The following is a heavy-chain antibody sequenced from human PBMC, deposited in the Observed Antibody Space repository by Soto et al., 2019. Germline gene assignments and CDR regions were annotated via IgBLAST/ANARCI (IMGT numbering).Heavy chain of an antibody. CDR3: ARDRPGEQHYFDF. J-gene: IGHJ4*02. V-gene: IGHV3-74*01. CDR1: GFIFSSDW. D-gene: IGHD6-6*01. CDR2: INTDGSGT. Sequence: EVQLVESGGGLVQPGGSLRLSCAASGFIFSSDWMHWVRQAPGGGLVWVSLINTDGSGTTYADSVNGRFTISRDNSKDTLYLQMNSLRAEDTAVYYCARDRPGEQHYFDFWGQGILVTVS.